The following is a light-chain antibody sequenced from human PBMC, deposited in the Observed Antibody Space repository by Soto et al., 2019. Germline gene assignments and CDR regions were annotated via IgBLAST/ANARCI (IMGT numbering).Light chain of an antibody. CDR2: DAS. CDR1: QSVNSY. CDR3: QQYNSWLWT. J-gene: IGKJ1*01. V-gene: IGKV3-11*01. Sequence: EIVLMQSPGTLSLSPGEGATLSCRASQSVNSYLAWYQQKPGQAPRLLIYDASNRATGIPARFSGSGSGTDFTLTISSLEPEDSAVYYCQQYNSWLWTFGQGTKVDIK.